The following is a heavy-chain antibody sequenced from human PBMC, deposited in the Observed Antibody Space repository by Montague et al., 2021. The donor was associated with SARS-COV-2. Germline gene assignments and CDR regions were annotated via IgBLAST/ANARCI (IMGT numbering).Heavy chain of an antibody. J-gene: IGHJ4*02. Sequence: SETLSLTCAVYGGSISGDYWSWIRQPPGKGLEWIGEINHGGSTNYNPSHKSRVTISVDTSKNQFSLKLSSVTAADTAVYYCAKYGDWFDYWGQGTLVTVSS. CDR3: AKYGDWFDY. D-gene: IGHD4-17*01. CDR2: INHGGST. CDR1: GGSISGDY. V-gene: IGHV4-34*01.